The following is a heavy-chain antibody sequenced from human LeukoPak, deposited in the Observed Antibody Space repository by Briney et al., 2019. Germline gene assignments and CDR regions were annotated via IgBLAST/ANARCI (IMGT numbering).Heavy chain of an antibody. CDR1: GYTFTNFG. D-gene: IGHD6-13*01. CDR3: ARGLLTAVGLSYWFDP. V-gene: IGHV1-18*01. CDR2: ISTYNGNT. Sequence: ASVKVSCKASGYTFTNFGISWVRQAPGQGLEWMGWISTYNGNTNYAQNLQGRVTMTTDTSTSTAYMELTSLRSDDTAVYYCARGLLTAVGLSYWFDPWGQGTLVTVSS. J-gene: IGHJ5*02.